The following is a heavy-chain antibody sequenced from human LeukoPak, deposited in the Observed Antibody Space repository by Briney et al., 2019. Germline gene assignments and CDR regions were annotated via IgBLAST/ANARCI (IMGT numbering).Heavy chain of an antibody. Sequence: SQTLSLICAISGDSVSSNSAAWNWIRQSPSRGLEWLGRTYYRSKWYNDYAVSVKSRITINPDTSKNQFSLQLNSVTPEDTAVYYCARDFRYCSGGSCYTLFDYWGQGTLVTVSS. V-gene: IGHV6-1*01. D-gene: IGHD2-15*01. CDR2: TYYRSKWYN. CDR1: GDSVSSNSAA. CDR3: ARDFRYCSGGSCYTLFDY. J-gene: IGHJ4*02.